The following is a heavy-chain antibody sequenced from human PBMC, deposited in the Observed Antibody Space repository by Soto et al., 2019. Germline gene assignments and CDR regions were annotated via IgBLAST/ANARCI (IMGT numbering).Heavy chain of an antibody. J-gene: IGHJ4*02. CDR3: ARWEWMEVGAINYEYYFDY. CDR2: IYYSGST. Sequence: NPSETLSLTCTVSGGSVSSGSYYWSWIRQPPGKGLEWIGYIYYSGSTNYNPSLKSRVTISVDTSKNQFSLKLSSVTAADTAVYYCARWEWMEVGAINYEYYFDYRGQGTLVTVSS. CDR1: GGSVSSGSYY. V-gene: IGHV4-61*01. D-gene: IGHD1-26*01.